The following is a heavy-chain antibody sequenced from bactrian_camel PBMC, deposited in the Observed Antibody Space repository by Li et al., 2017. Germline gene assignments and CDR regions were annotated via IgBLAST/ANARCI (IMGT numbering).Heavy chain of an antibody. Sequence: HVQLVESGGGSVQAGGSLTLSCTSSHTYFSSKCMGWFRQGPGKEREGVAAIDTDGRTNYAGSVNGRFTISIDNADNTLYLQMNDLMPEDTAMYYCAASSSEKGLLFRLLAPIPDSYWGQGTQVTVS. V-gene: IGHV3S53*01. D-gene: IGHD3*01. CDR1: HTYFSSKC. CDR2: IDTDGRT. J-gene: IGHJ4*01. CDR3: AASSSEKGLLFRLLAPIPDSY.